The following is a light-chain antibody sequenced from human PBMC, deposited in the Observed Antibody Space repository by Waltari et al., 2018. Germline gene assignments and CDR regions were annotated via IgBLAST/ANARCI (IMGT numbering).Light chain of an antibody. J-gene: IGKJ4*01. CDR3: QKYGSTPRP. Sequence: EIVLTQSPGTLSLSPGESASLACWASQTLPNNSLAWYQQMPGQAPRLLIYDASTRAAGVPDRFSGSGSGTDFTLTISRLEPEDFAVYYCQKYGSTPRPFGGGTKVEV. CDR1: QTLPNNS. V-gene: IGKV3-20*01. CDR2: DAS.